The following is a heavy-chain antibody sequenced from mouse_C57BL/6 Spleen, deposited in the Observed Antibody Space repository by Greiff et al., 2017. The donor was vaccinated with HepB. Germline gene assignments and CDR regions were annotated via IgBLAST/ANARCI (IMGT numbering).Heavy chain of an antibody. CDR1: GFTFTDYY. V-gene: IGHV7-3*01. CDR2: IRNKANGYTT. CDR3: ARSLSPYDYDAFDY. J-gene: IGHJ2*01. Sequence: EVKLVESGGGLVQPGGSLSLSCAASGFTFTDYYMSWVRQPPGKALEWLGFIRNKANGYTTEYSASVKGRFTISRDNSQSILYLQMNALRAEDSATYYCARSLSPYDYDAFDYWGQGTTLTVSS. D-gene: IGHD2-4*01.